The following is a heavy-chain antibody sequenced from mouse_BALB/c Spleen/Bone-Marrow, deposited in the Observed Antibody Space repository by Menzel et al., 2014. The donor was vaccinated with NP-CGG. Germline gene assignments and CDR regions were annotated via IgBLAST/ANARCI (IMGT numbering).Heavy chain of an antibody. J-gene: IGHJ2*01. Sequence: VKLQESGPGLVAPSQSLSITCTVSGFSLTVYGVNWVRQPPGKGLEWLGMIWGDGITDYNSAFKSRLSISKDDSKSQVFLKMNSLQTDDTAKCYCAREGNYFDYWGQGTTLTVSS. CDR1: GFSLTVYG. CDR2: IWGDGIT. CDR3: AREGNYFDY. V-gene: IGHV2-6-7*01.